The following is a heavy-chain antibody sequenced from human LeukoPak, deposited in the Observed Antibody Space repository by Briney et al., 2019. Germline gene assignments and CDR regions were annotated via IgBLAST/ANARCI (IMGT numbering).Heavy chain of an antibody. CDR3: AKRFRGDSSGYCVFDY. CDR2: IRGSGGST. D-gene: IGHD3-22*01. V-gene: IGHV3-23*01. CDR1: GFTFSSYA. J-gene: IGHJ4*02. Sequence: PGGSLRLSCAASGFTFSSYAMSWVRQAPGKGLEWVSAIRGSGGSTYYADSVKGRFTISRDNSKNTLYLQMNSLRAEDTAVYYCAKRFRGDSSGYCVFDYWGQGTLVTVSS.